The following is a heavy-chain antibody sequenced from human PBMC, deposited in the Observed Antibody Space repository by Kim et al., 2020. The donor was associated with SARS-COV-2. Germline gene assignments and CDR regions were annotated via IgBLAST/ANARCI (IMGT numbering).Heavy chain of an antibody. CDR3: AKVRGMIVVIYYFDY. V-gene: IGHV3-23*01. J-gene: IGHJ4*02. D-gene: IGHD3-22*01. Sequence: GGSLRLSCAASGFTFSSYAMSWVRQAPGKGLEWVSAISGSGGSTYYADSVKGRFTISRDNSKNTLYLQMNSLRAEDTAVYYCAKVRGMIVVIYYFDYWGQGTLVTVSS. CDR1: GFTFSSYA. CDR2: ISGSGGST.